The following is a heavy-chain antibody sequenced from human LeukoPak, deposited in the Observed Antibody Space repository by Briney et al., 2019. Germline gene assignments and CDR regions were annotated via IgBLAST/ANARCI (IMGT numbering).Heavy chain of an antibody. CDR3: ARPYSSDWYFDY. D-gene: IGHD6-13*01. Sequence: SETLSLTCTVTGGSVSSNYAWAWIRQSPGKGLECIGYIYESVKTYYNPSLRSRVAMSVDTSKNQFSLTLRSVTAADTAVYYCARPYSSDWYFDYWAQGILVTVSS. V-gene: IGHV4-39*01. CDR1: GGSVSSNYA. J-gene: IGHJ4*02. CDR2: IYESVKT.